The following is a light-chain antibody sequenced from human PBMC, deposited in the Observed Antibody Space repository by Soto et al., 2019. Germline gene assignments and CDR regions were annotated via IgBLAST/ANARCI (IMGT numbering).Light chain of an antibody. V-gene: IGKV3-20*01. Sequence: EIVLTQSPGTLSLSPGERATLSCRASQTISSSLLAWYQQKPGQAPRLLISGASSRATGIPDRFSGSGSGTDFTLTISRLEPEDFAVYYCQHYVSSPWTFGQGTKLEIK. CDR1: QTISSSL. CDR2: GAS. CDR3: QHYVSSPWT. J-gene: IGKJ1*01.